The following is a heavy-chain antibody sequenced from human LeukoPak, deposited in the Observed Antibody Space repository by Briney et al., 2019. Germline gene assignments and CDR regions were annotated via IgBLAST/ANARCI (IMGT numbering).Heavy chain of an antibody. J-gene: IGHJ4*02. V-gene: IGHV4-59*08. CDR1: GGSISSYY. Sequence: PSETLSLTCTVSGGSISSYYWSWIRQPPGKGLEWIGYIYYSGSTNYNPSLKSRVTISVDTSKNQFSLKLSSVTAADTAVYYCASHTTWGSSDFDYWGQGTLVTVSS. CDR3: ASHTTWGSSDFDY. CDR2: IYYSGST. D-gene: IGHD7-27*01.